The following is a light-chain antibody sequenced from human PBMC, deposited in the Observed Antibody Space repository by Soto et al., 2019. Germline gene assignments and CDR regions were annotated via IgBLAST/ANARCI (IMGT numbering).Light chain of an antibody. CDR3: GTWDSNLSAGV. CDR2: DND. Sequence: QSVLTQPPSVSAAPGQKVTISCSGSSSNIGNNFVSWYQQLPGTAPKLLIYDNDKRPSGIPDRFSGSKSGTSATLGITGLQTGDEADYYCGTWDSNLSAGVFGGGT. V-gene: IGLV1-51*01. CDR1: SSNIGNNF. J-gene: IGLJ2*01.